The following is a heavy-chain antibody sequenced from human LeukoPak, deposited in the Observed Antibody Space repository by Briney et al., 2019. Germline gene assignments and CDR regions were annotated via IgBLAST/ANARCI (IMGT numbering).Heavy chain of an antibody. CDR2: IYYSGSS. V-gene: IGHV4-39*01. CDR1: GGSISSSSSY. CDR3: ARHRSGWLQSSFDY. J-gene: IGHJ4*02. Sequence: SETLSLTCSVSGGSISSSSSYWGWIRQPPGKGLEWIGSIYYSGSSFDNPALKSRVTLSVDTSKNQFSLKLSSVTAADTAVHYCARHRSGWLQSSFDYWGQGTLVTVSS. D-gene: IGHD5-24*01.